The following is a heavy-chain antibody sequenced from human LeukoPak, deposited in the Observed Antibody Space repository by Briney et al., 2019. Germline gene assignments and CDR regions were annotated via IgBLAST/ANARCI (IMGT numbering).Heavy chain of an antibody. CDR1: GYSLSDLS. Sequence: ASVKVSCKVSGYSLSDLSMHWVRQAPGKGLEGMGGADPEDGKTIYAQDFQGRGTMTEDTSTHTAYMDVDSRGSDDTGVYYCKTGAYGWPFFDHWGEDPLVIVSS. D-gene: IGHD3-10*01. J-gene: IGHJ4*02. CDR3: KTGAYGWPFFDH. V-gene: IGHV1-24*01. CDR2: ADPEDGKT.